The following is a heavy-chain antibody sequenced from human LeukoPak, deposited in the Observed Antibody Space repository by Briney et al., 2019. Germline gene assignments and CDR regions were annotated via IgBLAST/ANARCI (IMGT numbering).Heavy chain of an antibody. CDR2: IKQDGSEK. CDR1: GFTFSSYW. Sequence: GGSLRLSCAASGFTFSSYWMSWVRQAPGKGLEWVANIKQDGSEKYYVDSVTGRFTMSRDNARNALYLQMNGLRAEDTAVYYCARDPTRFSFDAFDIWGQGTMVTVSS. J-gene: IGHJ3*02. CDR3: ARDPTRFSFDAFDI. V-gene: IGHV3-7*01.